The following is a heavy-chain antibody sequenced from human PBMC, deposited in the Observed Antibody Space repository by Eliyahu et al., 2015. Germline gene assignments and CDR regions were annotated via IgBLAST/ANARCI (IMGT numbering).Heavy chain of an antibody. Sequence: QLQLQESGPGLVKPSETLSLTCTVSGGSIXSSSYYWGWXRQPPGKGLEWIGSIYYSGSXYYNPSLKSRVTISVDTSKNQFSLKLSSVTAADTAVYYCARHFSGSGWYMGSWFDPWGQGTLVTVSS. J-gene: IGHJ5*02. V-gene: IGHV4-39*01. D-gene: IGHD6-19*01. CDR2: IYYSGSX. CDR1: GGSIXSSSYY. CDR3: ARHFSGSGWYMGSWFDP.